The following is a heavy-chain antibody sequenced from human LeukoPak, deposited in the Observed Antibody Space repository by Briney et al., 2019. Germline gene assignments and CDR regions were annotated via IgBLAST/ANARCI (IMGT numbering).Heavy chain of an antibody. D-gene: IGHD3-10*01. CDR3: ARGPFYYGSGSYYKILTYYFDY. Sequence: SETLSLTCTVSGGSITSGSYFWSWIRQPAGKGLEWIGRISTSGSTNYNPSLKSRVTISVDTSKNQFSLKLSSVTAADTAVYYCARGPFYYGSGSYYKILTYYFDYWGQGTLVTVSS. CDR1: GGSITSGSYF. CDR2: ISTSGST. V-gene: IGHV4-61*02. J-gene: IGHJ4*02.